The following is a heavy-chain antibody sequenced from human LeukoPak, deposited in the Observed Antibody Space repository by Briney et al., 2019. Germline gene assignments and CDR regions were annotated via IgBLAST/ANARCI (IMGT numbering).Heavy chain of an antibody. V-gene: IGHV3-23*01. D-gene: IGHD2/OR15-2a*01. CDR1: EFTFSSYA. Sequence: QAGGSLRLSCAASEFTFSSYAMSWVRQAPGKGLEWVSTISGSGGSTYYADSVKGRFTISRDNPKNTLYLQMNSLRAEDTAVYYCAKALSLNWYFDLWGRGTLVTVSS. CDR2: ISGSGGST. J-gene: IGHJ2*01. CDR3: AKALSLNWYFDL.